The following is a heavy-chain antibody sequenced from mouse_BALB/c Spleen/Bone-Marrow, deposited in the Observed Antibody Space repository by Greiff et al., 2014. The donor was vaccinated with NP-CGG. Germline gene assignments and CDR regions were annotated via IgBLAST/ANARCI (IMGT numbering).Heavy chain of an antibody. J-gene: IGHJ2*01. CDR1: GFAFSSYD. CDR3: ARHRYYFDY. Sequence: VQLKESGGGLVKPGGSLKLSCAASGFAFSSYDMSWVRQTPEKRLEWVAYISSGGGSTYYPDTVKGRFTISRDNAKNTLYLQMSSLKSEDTAVYYCARHRYYFDYWGQGTTLTVSS. CDR2: ISSGGGST. V-gene: IGHV5-12-1*01.